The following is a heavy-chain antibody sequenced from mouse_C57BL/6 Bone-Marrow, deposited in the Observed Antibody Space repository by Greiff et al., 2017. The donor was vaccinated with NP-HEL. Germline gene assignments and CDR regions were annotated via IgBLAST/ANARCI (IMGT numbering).Heavy chain of an antibody. CDR3: ARQNYDYDGGVYAMDY. D-gene: IGHD2-4*01. CDR1: GFSLTSYG. CDR2: IWSDGST. V-gene: IGHV2-6-1*01. J-gene: IGHJ4*01. Sequence: VQLVESGPGLVAPSQSLSITCTVSGFSLTSYGVHWVRQPPGKGLEWLVVIWSDGSTTYNSALKSRLSISKDNSKSQVFLKMNSLQTDDTAMYYCARQNYDYDGGVYAMDYWGQGTSVTVSS.